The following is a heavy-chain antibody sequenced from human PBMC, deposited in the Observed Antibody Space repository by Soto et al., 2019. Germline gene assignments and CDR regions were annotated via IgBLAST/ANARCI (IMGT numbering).Heavy chain of an antibody. J-gene: IGHJ5*02. Sequence: PXGCLRLSCTACGFSVGDYYMSWIRQAPGKGLEWISYISSASDYSTYAGSVKGRFTISRDNAKNSLYLQLSNVRPDDTALYFCERHDYSNEHWFDTWGLRTPVTVSS. CDR3: ERHDYSNEHWFDT. V-gene: IGHV3-11*06. CDR1: GFSVGDYY. CDR2: ISSASDYS. D-gene: IGHD4-4*01.